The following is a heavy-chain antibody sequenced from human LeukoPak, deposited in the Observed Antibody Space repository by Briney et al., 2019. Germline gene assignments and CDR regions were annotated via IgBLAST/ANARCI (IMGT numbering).Heavy chain of an antibody. J-gene: IGHJ4*03. Sequence: SDTQTLLCAVSGYSLDKNYYWGSIRQPPGNGLEWIGRINGTGSTSYNPSLMNRVTISVDTSKNHFSLKLTPVTAAHTAVYYCARYDSRGSASTRFDYWGHESLVTISS. D-gene: IGHD3-16*01. CDR3: ARYDSRGSASTRFDY. CDR1: GYSLDKNYY. CDR2: INGTGST. V-gene: IGHV4-38-2*01.